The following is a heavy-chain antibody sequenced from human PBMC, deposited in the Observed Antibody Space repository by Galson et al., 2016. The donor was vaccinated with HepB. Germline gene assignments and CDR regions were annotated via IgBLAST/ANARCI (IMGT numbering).Heavy chain of an antibody. CDR2: VNSDGSRT. Sequence: SLRLSCAASGFTFGTYWMHWVRQVPGMGLVWVSRVNSDGSRTTYVDSVKGRFTISRDNAKNTLYLQMNSLRDEDTAVYYCARDGGIPGAAFDIWGQGTMVTVSS. D-gene: IGHD3-16*01. V-gene: IGHV3-74*01. J-gene: IGHJ3*02. CDR3: ARDGGIPGAAFDI. CDR1: GFTFGTYW.